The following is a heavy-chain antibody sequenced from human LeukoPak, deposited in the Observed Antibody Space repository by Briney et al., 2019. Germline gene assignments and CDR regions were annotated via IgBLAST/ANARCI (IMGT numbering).Heavy chain of an antibody. D-gene: IGHD1-7*01. CDR2: LNSDGSST. J-gene: IGHJ3*02. V-gene: IGHV3-74*01. Sequence: GGSLRLSCAASGFTFSSYWMHWVRQAPGKGLVWVSCLNSDGSSTRYADSVRGRFTISRDNAKNTLYLQINSLRAEDTAVYYCATGNYHAFDIWGQGTMVTVSS. CDR1: GFTFSSYW. CDR3: ATGNYHAFDI.